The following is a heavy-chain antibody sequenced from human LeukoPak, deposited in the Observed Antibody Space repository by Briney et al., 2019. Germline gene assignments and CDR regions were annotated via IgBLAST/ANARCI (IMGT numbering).Heavy chain of an antibody. CDR1: GGSFSGYY. V-gene: IGHV4-34*01. J-gene: IGHJ4*02. CDR3: AKRAGIAARDFDY. CDR2: INHSGST. Sequence: PSETLSLTCAVYGGSFSGYYWSWIRQPPGKGLEWIGEINHSGSTNYNPSLKSRVTISVDTSKNQFSLKLSSVTAADTAVYYCAKRAGIAARDFDYWGQGTLVTVSS. D-gene: IGHD6-13*01.